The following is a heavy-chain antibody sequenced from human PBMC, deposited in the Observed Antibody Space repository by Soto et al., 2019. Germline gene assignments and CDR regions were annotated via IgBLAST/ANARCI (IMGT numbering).Heavy chain of an antibody. CDR1: GGTFSSYA. V-gene: IGHV1-69*12. CDR3: ARDLGGSYQFDY. D-gene: IGHD1-26*01. Sequence: QVQLVQSGAEVKKPGSSVKVSCKASGGTFSSYAISWVRHAPGQGLEWRGGIIPIFGTANYAQKFQGRVTITADESTSTASMERSSLRSEDTAVSYCARDLGGSYQFDYWGQGTLVTVSS. J-gene: IGHJ4*02. CDR2: IIPIFGTA.